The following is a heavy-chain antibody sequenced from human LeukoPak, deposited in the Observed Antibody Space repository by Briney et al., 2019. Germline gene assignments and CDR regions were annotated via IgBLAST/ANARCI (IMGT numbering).Heavy chain of an antibody. J-gene: IGHJ6*03. D-gene: IGHD3-16*01. V-gene: IGHV3-9*01. Sequence: GGSLRLSCVGSGVTLHDYAMHWVRQAPGKGLEWVSGISWNSGTIGYADSVKGRFTISRDNARNSLYLQMNSLRAEDTALYYCAKDAGGFYYYYMGVWGKGTTVTISS. CDR3: AKDAGGFYYYYMGV. CDR2: ISWNSGTI. CDR1: GVTLHDYA.